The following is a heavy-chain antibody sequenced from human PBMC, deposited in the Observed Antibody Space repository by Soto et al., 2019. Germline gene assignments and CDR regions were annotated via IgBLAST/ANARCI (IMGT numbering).Heavy chain of an antibody. CDR2: IHMTHNVI. V-gene: IGHV3-48*01. Sequence: EVQLVESGGELVQPGGSLRLSCAASGFNFPTYAMNWVRQAPGKGLEWLSFIHMTHNVIFYADSVRGRFTISRDNAKDSLYLQMNSLRVEEPAVYYCVSDPDGDLDFDYWGQGTLVTVSS. CDR1: GFNFPTYA. CDR3: VSDPDGDLDFDY. D-gene: IGHD4-17*01. J-gene: IGHJ4*02.